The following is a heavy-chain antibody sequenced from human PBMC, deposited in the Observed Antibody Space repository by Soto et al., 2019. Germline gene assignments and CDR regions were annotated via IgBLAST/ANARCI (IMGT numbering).Heavy chain of an antibody. CDR1: GYTFTGYY. V-gene: IGHV1-2*02. CDR2: INPNSGGT. D-gene: IGHD6-13*01. J-gene: IGHJ5*02. CDR3: ARGDRIRESHPIAAAGRANWFDP. Sequence: GASVKVSCKASGYTFTGYYMHWVRQAPGQGLEWMGWINPNSGGTNYAQKFQGRVTMTRDTSISTAYMELSRLRSDDTAVYYCARGDRIRESHPIAAAGRANWFDPWGQGILVTVSS.